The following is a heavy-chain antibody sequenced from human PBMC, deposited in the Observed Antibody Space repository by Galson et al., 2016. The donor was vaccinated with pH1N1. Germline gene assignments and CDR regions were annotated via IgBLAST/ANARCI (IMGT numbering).Heavy chain of an antibody. J-gene: IGHJ6*03. Sequence: SVKVSCKASGGTFSSYAISWVRQAPGQGLEWMGRIIPIFGTSNYAQKFQGRVTITADESTSTASMELSSLRSEDTDVYYCARGGYGDYTDYMDVWGKGPTVTVTS. CDR1: GGTFSSYA. V-gene: IGHV1-69*13. D-gene: IGHD4-17*01. CDR2: IIPIFGTS. CDR3: ARGGYGDYTDYMDV.